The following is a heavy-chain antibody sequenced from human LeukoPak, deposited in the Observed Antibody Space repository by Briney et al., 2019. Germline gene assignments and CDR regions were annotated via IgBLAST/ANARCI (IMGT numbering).Heavy chain of an antibody. CDR2: LKSKGGGETA. J-gene: IGHJ4*02. D-gene: IGHD1-14*01. CDR1: GFNFNDAW. Sequence: PGGSLRLSCAVSGFNFNDAWMSWVRQAPGKGLEWVGRLKSKGGGETADYSAPVKGRFTVSRDDSQNTLYLQMNSLKIEDTAVYYCAKDRSSLYKEPFDYWGQGTLVTVSS. V-gene: IGHV3-15*01. CDR3: AKDRSSLYKEPFDY.